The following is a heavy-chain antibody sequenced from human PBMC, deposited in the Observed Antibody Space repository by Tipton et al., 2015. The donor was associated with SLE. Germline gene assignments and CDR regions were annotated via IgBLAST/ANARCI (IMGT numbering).Heavy chain of an antibody. V-gene: IGHV4-61*01. CDR1: GGSVSSGSYY. CDR3: ARDMGASLRYFDL. J-gene: IGHJ2*01. Sequence: TLSLTCTVSGGSVSSGSYYWSWIRQPPGKGLEWIGYIYYSGSTNYNPSLKSRVTISVDTSKNQFSLKLRSVTAADTAVYYCARDMGASLRYFDLWGRGTLFTVSA. CDR2: IYYSGST.